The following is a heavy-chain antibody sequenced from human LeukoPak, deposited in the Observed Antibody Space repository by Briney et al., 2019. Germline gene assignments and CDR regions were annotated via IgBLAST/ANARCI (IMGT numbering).Heavy chain of an antibody. CDR1: GGTFSSYA. V-gene: IGHV1-69*13. CDR2: IIPIFGTA. Sequence: SVMVSCKASGGTFSSYAISWVRQAPGQGLEWMGGIIPIFGTANYAQKFQGRVTITADESTSTAYMELSSLRSEDTAVYYCARAGYVAGTFFYFDYWGQGTLVTVSS. D-gene: IGHD6-19*01. CDR3: ARAGYVAGTFFYFDY. J-gene: IGHJ4*02.